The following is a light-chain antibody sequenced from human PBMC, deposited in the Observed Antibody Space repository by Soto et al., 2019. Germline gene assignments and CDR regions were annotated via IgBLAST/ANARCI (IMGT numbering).Light chain of an antibody. CDR3: QQHATYPIT. CDR1: RNIGSW. V-gene: IGKV1-5*03. Sequence: GDRVPITCRASRNIGSWLAWYQQKAGKAPNLLIYKASTLETGVPSRFSGSASGTAFTLTISSLQPDDFATYYCQQHATYPITFGGGTTV. J-gene: IGKJ4*01. CDR2: KAS.